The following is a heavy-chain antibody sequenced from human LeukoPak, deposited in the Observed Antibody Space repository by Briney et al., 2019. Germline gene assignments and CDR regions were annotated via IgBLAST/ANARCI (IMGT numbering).Heavy chain of an antibody. V-gene: IGHV4-38-2*02. CDR3: ARDSGGGDY. D-gene: IGHD2-15*01. Sequence: SETLSLTCTVSGGSISSYYWSWIRQPPGKGLEWIGSIYHSGSTYYNPSLKSRVTISVDTSKNQFSLKLSSVTAADTAVYYCARDSGGGDYWGQGTLVTVSS. J-gene: IGHJ4*02. CDR2: IYHSGST. CDR1: GGSISSYY.